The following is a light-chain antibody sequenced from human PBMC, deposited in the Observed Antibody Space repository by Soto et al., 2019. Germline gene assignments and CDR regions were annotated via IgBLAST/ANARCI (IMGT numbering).Light chain of an antibody. CDR3: QQYASPYT. V-gene: IGKV3-20*01. CDR1: ESVRSTN. CDR2: GAS. Sequence: EIVLTQSPGTLSLSPGERATLSCRASESVRSTNLAWYQHKPGQAPRLLIYGASSRATGIPDRFSASGSGTDFTLTISRLEPEDFAVYYCQQYASPYTFGQGTK. J-gene: IGKJ2*01.